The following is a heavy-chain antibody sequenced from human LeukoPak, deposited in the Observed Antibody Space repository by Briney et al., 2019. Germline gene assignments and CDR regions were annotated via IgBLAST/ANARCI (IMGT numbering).Heavy chain of an antibody. V-gene: IGHV3-11*06. CDR1: GFTFSDYY. CDR3: ARDYCDGDTCYRLHDY. CDR2: ISGSTSYT. Sequence: GGSLRLSCVASGFTFSDYYMSWIRQAPGKGLEWVSYISGSTSYTNYADSVKGRFTISRDNAKKSLYPQMSSLRAEDTAVYYCARDYCDGDTCYRLHDYWGQGTLVTVSS. D-gene: IGHD2-15*01. J-gene: IGHJ4*02.